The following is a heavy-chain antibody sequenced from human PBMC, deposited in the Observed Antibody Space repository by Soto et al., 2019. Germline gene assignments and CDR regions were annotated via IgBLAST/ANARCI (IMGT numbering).Heavy chain of an antibody. CDR2: ISYDGSNK. CDR1: GFTFSSYA. V-gene: IGHV3-30-3*01. J-gene: IGHJ4*02. Sequence: QVQLVESGGGVVQPGRSLRLSCAASGFTFSSYAMHWVRQAPGKGLEWVAVISYDGSNKYYADSVKGRFTISRDNSKNALYLQMNSLRAEDTAVYYCAGVRARWLVPLYSFDYWGQGTLVTVSS. D-gene: IGHD6-19*01. CDR3: AGVRARWLVPLYSFDY.